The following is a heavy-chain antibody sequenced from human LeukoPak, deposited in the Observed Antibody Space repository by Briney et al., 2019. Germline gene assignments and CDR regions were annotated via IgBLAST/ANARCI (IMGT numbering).Heavy chain of an antibody. CDR2: INEDGSEK. J-gene: IGHJ4*02. CDR3: ARASDVGTLDY. CDR1: GFTFGSYW. Sequence: GGSLRLSCAASGFTFGSYWMSWVCQAPGKGLEWVANINEDGSEKYHVDSVKGRFTISRDNAKNSLYLQMDSMTAADTAVYYCARASDVGTLDYWGQGTLVTVSS. D-gene: IGHD7-27*01. V-gene: IGHV3-7*04.